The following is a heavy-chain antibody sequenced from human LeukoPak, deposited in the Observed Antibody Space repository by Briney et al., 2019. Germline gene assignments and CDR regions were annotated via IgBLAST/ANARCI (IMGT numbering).Heavy chain of an antibody. D-gene: IGHD1-7*01. J-gene: IGHJ3*02. V-gene: IGHV1-69*01. CDR2: IIPIFGTA. Sequence: SVKVSCKASGGTFSSYAISWVRQAPGQGLEWMGGIIPIFGTANYAQKFQGRVTITADESTSTAYMELSSLRSEDTAVYYCARDSFLELARGAFDIWGQGTMVTVSS. CDR3: ARDSFLELARGAFDI. CDR1: GGTFSSYA.